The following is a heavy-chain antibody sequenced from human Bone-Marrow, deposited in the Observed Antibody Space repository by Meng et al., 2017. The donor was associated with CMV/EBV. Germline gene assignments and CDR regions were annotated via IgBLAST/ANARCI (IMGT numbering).Heavy chain of an antibody. CDR2: IYWNDDK. Sequence: SGPTLVKPTQTLTLSCTFSGFSLSTSGVGVGWIRQPPGKALEWLALIYWNDDKRYSPSLKSRLTITKDTSKNQVVLTMTNMDPVDTATYYCAHRPRGDAFDIWGQGTMVTVSS. CDR3: AHRPRGDAFDI. V-gene: IGHV2-5*01. J-gene: IGHJ3*02. CDR1: GFSLSTSGVG.